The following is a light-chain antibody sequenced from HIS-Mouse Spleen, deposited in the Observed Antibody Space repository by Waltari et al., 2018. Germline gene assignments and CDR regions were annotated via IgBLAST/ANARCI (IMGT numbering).Light chain of an antibody. J-gene: IGLJ1*01. CDR3: CSYAGSYTGV. CDR2: DVS. V-gene: IGLV2-11*01. Sequence: QSALPQPRSVSGPPGPSVPIPRTGPRSAVVGFNFVPWYHQHPGKAPKLMIYDVSKRPSGVPDRFSGSKSGNTASLTISGLQADDEADYYCCSYAGSYTGVFGTGTKVTVL. CDR1: RSAVVGFNF.